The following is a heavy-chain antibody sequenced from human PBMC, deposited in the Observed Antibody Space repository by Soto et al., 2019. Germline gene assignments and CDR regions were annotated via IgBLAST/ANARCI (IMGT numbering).Heavy chain of an antibody. Sequence: AGGSLRLSCAASGFTFSSYWMSWVRQAPGKGLEWVANIKQDGSEKYYVDSVKGRFTISRDNAKNSLYLQMNSLRAEDTAVYYCARVKNSSGFKGDYWGQGTLVTVSS. CDR2: IKQDGSEK. CDR3: ARVKNSSGFKGDY. CDR1: GFTFSSYW. D-gene: IGHD6-19*01. V-gene: IGHV3-7*03. J-gene: IGHJ4*02.